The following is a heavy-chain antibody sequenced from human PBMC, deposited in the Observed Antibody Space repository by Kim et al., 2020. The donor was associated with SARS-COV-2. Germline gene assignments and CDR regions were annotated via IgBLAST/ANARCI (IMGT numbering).Heavy chain of an antibody. CDR1: GFTFSSYG. V-gene: IGHV3-30*18. CDR3: AKDGGRKGGSNDY. J-gene: IGHJ4*02. D-gene: IGHD3-16*01. Sequence: GGSLRLSCAASGFTFSSYGMHWVRQAPGKGLEWVAVISYDGSNKYYADSVKGRFTISRDNSKNTLYLQMNSLRAEDTAVYYCAKDGGRKGGSNDYWGQGTLVTVSS. CDR2: ISYDGSNK.